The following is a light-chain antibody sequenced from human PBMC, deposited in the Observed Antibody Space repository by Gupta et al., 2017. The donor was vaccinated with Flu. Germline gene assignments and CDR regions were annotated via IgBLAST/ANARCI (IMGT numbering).Light chain of an antibody. Sequence: SYELTQPPSVSVSPGQRARITCSGDALPKKYAYWYQQESGQAPVLLIYEDNKRPSGIPERFSGSSSGTMATLSISGAQVEDEADYYCYSPDSIGHHRGVFGGGTKLTVL. J-gene: IGLJ2*01. V-gene: IGLV3-10*01. CDR2: EDN. CDR3: YSPDSIGHHRGV. CDR1: ALPKKY.